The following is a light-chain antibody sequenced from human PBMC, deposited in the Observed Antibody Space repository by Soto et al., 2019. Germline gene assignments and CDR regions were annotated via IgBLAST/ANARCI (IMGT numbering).Light chain of an antibody. CDR2: EVS. CDR3: SSYTSSSTLYV. Sequence: QSALTQPASVSGSPGQSSTISFTGTSSDVGGYNYVSWYQQHPGKAPKLMIYEVSNRPSGVSNRFSGSKSGNTASLTISRLQAEEEADYYCSSYTSSSTLYVFGTGTQLTVL. J-gene: IGLJ1*01. V-gene: IGLV2-14*01. CDR1: SSDVGGYNY.